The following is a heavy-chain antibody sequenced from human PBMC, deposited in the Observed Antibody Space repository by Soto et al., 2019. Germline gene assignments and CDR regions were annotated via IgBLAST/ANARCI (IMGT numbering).Heavy chain of an antibody. D-gene: IGHD2-2*01. CDR2: INPNSGGT. V-gene: IGHV1-2*02. CDR1: GYTFTGYY. J-gene: IGHJ6*02. Sequence: RASVKVSCKASGYTFTGYYMHWVRQAPGQGLEWMGWINPNSGGTNYAQKFQGRVTMTRDTSISTAYMELSRLRSDDTAVYYCVVVVPAEDYYYGMDVWGQGTTVTVSS. CDR3: VVVVPAEDYYYGMDV.